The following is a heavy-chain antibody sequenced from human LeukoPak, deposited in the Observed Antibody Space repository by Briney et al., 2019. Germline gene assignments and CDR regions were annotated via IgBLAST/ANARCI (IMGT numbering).Heavy chain of an antibody. V-gene: IGHV4-4*07. CDR1: GGSISSYY. CDR2: IYTSGST. J-gene: IGHJ6*03. Sequence: SETLSLTCIVSGGSISSYYWSWIRQPAGKGLEWIGRIYTSGSTNYNPSLKGRVTMSVDTSKNQFSLKLSPVTAADTAVYYCARDTYYYGSGRYYMDVWGKGTTVTVSS. CDR3: ARDTYYYGSGRYYMDV. D-gene: IGHD3-10*01.